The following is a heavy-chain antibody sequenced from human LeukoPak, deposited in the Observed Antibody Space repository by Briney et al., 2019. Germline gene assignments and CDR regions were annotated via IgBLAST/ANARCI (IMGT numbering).Heavy chain of an antibody. CDR3: GKGGRSHYKNWFDP. D-gene: IGHD3-10*01. CDR1: GFTVSDNY. CDR2: IYSGGST. V-gene: IGHV3-53*01. Sequence: GGSLRLSCAASGFTVSDNYMSWVRQAPGKGLEWVSPIYSGGSTYYADSVEGRFTISRDISKNTLYLQMNSLRAEDTAVYYCGKGGRSHYKNWFDPWGQGTLVTVSS. J-gene: IGHJ5*02.